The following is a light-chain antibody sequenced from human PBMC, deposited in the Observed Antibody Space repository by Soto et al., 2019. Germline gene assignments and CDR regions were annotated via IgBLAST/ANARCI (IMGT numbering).Light chain of an antibody. CDR1: SSDVGGYNY. V-gene: IGLV2-14*01. CDR2: EVS. Sequence: QPVLTQPASVSGSPGQSITISCTGTSSDVGGYNYVSWYQQHPDKAPKLMIYEVSNRPSGVSNRFSGSKSGNTASLTISGLQAEDEADYYCSSYTSSSTLYVVFGGGTQLTVL. CDR3: SSYTSSSTLYVV. J-gene: IGLJ2*01.